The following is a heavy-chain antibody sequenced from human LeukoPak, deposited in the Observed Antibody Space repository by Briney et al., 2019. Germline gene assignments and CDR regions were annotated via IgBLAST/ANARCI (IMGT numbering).Heavy chain of an antibody. D-gene: IGHD6-19*01. CDR1: GGTFSSYA. CDR3: AREVAGEAGD. V-gene: IGHV1-69*05. J-gene: IGHJ4*02. CDR2: IIPIFGTA. Sequence: SVKVSCKASGGTFSSYAISWVRQAPGQGLEWMGRIIPIFGTANYAQKFQGRVTITTDESTSTAYMELSSPRCENKAVYYCAREVAGEAGDWGQGTLVTVSS.